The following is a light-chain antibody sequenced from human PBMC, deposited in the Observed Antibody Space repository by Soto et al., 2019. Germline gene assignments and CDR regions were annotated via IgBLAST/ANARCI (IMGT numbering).Light chain of an antibody. CDR1: SSDVGGYNY. CDR3: SSYAASNNFYFV. Sequence: QSVLTQPPSASGSPGQSVTISCTGTSSDVGGYNYVSWYQQYPGRAPKLMIYEVTKRPSGVPDRFSGSKSGNTASLTVSGLQAEVGADYYCSSYAASNNFYFVFGGGTKVTVL. V-gene: IGLV2-8*01. CDR2: EVT. J-gene: IGLJ3*02.